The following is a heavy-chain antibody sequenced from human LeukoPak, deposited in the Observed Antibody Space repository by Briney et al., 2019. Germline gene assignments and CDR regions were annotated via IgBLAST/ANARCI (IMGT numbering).Heavy chain of an antibody. V-gene: IGHV3-30-3*01. CDR3: ARDRITEGAFDV. D-gene: IGHD3-10*01. CDR1: GFTFSTYI. J-gene: IGHJ3*01. CDR2: ISNDGDNK. Sequence: PGRSLRLSCAASGFTFSTYIMHWVRQAPGKGLEWVAVISNDGDNKYYADSVKGRFTISRDNSNNTLYLQLNSLKSEDTAVYYCARDRITEGAFDVWGLGTTVTVSS.